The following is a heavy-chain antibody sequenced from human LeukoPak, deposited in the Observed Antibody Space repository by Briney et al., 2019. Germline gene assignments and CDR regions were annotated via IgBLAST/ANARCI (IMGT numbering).Heavy chain of an antibody. CDR2: ISGSGGST. CDR3: AKVPVIEVALDY. D-gene: IGHD6-19*01. V-gene: IGHV3-23*01. CDR1: GFTFSSYA. J-gene: IGHJ4*02. Sequence: PGGSLRLSCAASGFTFSSYAMSWVRQAPGKGLEWVSAISGSGGSTYYADSVKGRFTISRDNSKNTLYLQMNSLRAEDTAVYYWAKVPVIEVALDYWGQETLVPVPS.